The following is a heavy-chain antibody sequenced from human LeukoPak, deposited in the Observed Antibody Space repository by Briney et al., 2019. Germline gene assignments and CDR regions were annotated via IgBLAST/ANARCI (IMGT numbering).Heavy chain of an antibody. J-gene: IGHJ1*01. V-gene: IGHV3-48*03. CDR3: ARAGYSMDTEYFQH. D-gene: IGHD5-18*01. CDR2: ISNSGTAI. Sequence: QPGGSLRLSCAASGFTFSSYAMSWVRQAPGKGLEWVSYISNSGTAIYYADSVKGRFTISRDSAKSSLYLQMNSLRAEDTAVYYCARAGYSMDTEYFQHWGQGTLVTVSS. CDR1: GFTFSSYA.